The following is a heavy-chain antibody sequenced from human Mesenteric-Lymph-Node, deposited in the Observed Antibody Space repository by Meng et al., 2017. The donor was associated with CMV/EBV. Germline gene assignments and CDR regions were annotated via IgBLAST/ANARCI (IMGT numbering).Heavy chain of an antibody. V-gene: IGHV1-2*02. Sequence: ASVKVSCKASGYTFTGYYMHWVRQAPGQGLEWMGWINPNSGGTNYAQKFQGRVTMTRDTSTSTVYMELSSLRSEDTAVYYCARAYIVRGSYYGMDVWGQGTTVTVSS. CDR3: ARAYIVRGSYYGMDV. CDR1: GYTFTGYY. D-gene: IGHD2-8*01. CDR2: INPNSGGT. J-gene: IGHJ6*02.